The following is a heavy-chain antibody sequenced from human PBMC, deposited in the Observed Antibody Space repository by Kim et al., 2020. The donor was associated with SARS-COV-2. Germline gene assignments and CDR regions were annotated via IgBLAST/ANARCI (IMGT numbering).Heavy chain of an antibody. D-gene: IGHD2-15*01. CDR2: ISYDGSNK. CDR1: GFTFSSYG. Sequence: GGSLRLSCAASGFTFSSYGMHWVRQAPGKGLEWVAVISYDGSNKYYADSVKGRFTISRDNSKNTLYLQMNSLRAEDTAVYYCARVPGCSGGSCYRSIDYWGQGTLVTVSS. CDR3: ARVPGCSGGSCYRSIDY. J-gene: IGHJ4*02. V-gene: IGHV3-33*05.